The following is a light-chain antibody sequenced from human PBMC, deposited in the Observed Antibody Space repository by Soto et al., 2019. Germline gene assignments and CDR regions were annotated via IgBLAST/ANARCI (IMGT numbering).Light chain of an antibody. J-gene: IGLJ2*01. Sequence: QSVLTQPPSVSAAPGQKVTISCSGSSSNIGNNYVSWYQQLPGTAPKLLIYDNDNRPSGIPDRFSGSKSGTSATLGITGLQTGDEADDYCGTWDSSLSAGVFGGGTKVTVL. V-gene: IGLV1-51*01. CDR1: SSNIGNNY. CDR2: DND. CDR3: GTWDSSLSAGV.